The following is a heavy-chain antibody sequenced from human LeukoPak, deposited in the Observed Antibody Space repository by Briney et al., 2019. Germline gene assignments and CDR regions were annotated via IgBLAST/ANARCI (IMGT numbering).Heavy chain of an antibody. J-gene: IGHJ4*02. CDR2: IRYDGSDK. CDR3: AKDHRVEMGTILSTRKEIESPLGY. D-gene: IGHD5-24*01. V-gene: IGHV3-30*02. Sequence: PGGSLRLSCAASGFTFSSYCMHWVRQAPGKGLEWVALIRYDGSDKDYADSVKGRFTISRDNAKNTLYLQMNSLRDEDTAVYYCAKDHRVEMGTILSTRKEIESPLGYWGQGTLVTVSS. CDR1: GFTFSSYC.